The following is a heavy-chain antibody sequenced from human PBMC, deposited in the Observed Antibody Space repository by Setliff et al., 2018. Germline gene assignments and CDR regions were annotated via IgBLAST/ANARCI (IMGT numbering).Heavy chain of an antibody. Sequence: PGGSLRLSCAASGFTFSSYSMNWVRQAPGKGLEWVSSISSSSSYIYYADSVKGRFTISRDNSQNTLYLQMNSLRAEDTAVYYCAKDRAARGFGEFDYWGQGTLVTVSS. CDR1: GFTFSSYS. J-gene: IGHJ4*02. D-gene: IGHD3-10*01. CDR2: ISSSSSYI. CDR3: AKDRAARGFGEFDY. V-gene: IGHV3-21*01.